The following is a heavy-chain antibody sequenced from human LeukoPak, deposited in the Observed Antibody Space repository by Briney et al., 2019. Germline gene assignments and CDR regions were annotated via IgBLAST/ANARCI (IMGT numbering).Heavy chain of an antibody. Sequence: GGSLRLSCTASGFTFSSYAMSWVRQAPGKGLEWVSSISGSSGTIDYADSVKGRFIISRDNSKNAQYLQMNGLRPEDSAVYYCAKGRQVLDPWGQGTLVTVSS. J-gene: IGHJ5*02. V-gene: IGHV3-23*01. CDR3: AKGRQVLDP. CDR1: GFTFSSYA. CDR2: ISGSSGTI.